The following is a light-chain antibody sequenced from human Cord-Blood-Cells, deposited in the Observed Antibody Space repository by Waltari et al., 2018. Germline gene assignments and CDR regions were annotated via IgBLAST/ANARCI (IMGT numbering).Light chain of an antibody. J-gene: IGLJ3*02. CDR3: SAYAGSSTWV. V-gene: IGLV2-23*01. CDR2: EGS. CDR1: SSGVGSSNL. Sequence: SALTQHAPVSGSPGQSITISRTGTSSGVGSSNLVTLSQQHQGKAPKLMIYEGSKRPSGVSNRFSGSKSGNTASLTISGLQAEGETDYYCSAYAGSSTWVFGGGTKLTVL.